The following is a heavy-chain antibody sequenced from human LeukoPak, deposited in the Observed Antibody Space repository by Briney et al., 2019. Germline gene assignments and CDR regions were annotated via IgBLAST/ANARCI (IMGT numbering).Heavy chain of an antibody. V-gene: IGHV3-23*01. CDR3: TSPPITGTTDPFFDY. J-gene: IGHJ4*02. CDR2: ISGSGGST. Sequence: PGGSLRLSCAASGFTFSSYAMSWVPQAPGKGLEWVSAISGSGGSTYYADSVRGRFTISRDDSKNTAYLQMNSLKTEDTAVYYCTSPPITGTTDPFFDYRGQGTLVTVSS. CDR1: GFTFSSYA. D-gene: IGHD1-20*01.